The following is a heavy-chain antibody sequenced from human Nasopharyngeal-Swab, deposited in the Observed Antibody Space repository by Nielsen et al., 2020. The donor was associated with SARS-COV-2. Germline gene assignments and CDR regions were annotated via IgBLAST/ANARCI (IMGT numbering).Heavy chain of an antibody. CDR3: ARERARFLEWLLYGTFDY. CDR1: GFTFSSYS. Sequence: GGSLRLSCAASGFTFSSYSMNWVRRAPGKGLEWVSYISSSSSSTIYYADSVKGRFTISRDNAKNSLYLQMNSLRDEDTAVYYCARERARFLEWLLYGTFDYWGQGTLVTVSS. J-gene: IGHJ4*02. V-gene: IGHV3-48*02. CDR2: ISSSSSSTI. D-gene: IGHD3-3*01.